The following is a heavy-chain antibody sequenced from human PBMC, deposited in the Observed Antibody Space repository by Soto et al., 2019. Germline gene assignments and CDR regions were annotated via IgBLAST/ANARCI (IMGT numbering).Heavy chain of an antibody. Sequence: PSETLSLTCTASGGSISSSRSYWCWFRLYPGKGVEWIGNIYYSGTTYNNPSLRSRVTISVDTSKNQFSLRLSSVTAADTAVYYCARQSEYYYASGRAAPLYGMDVWGQGTTVTVSS. CDR1: GGSISSSRSY. V-gene: IGHV4-39*01. CDR2: IYYSGTT. J-gene: IGHJ6*02. CDR3: ARQSEYYYASGRAAPLYGMDV. D-gene: IGHD3-10*01.